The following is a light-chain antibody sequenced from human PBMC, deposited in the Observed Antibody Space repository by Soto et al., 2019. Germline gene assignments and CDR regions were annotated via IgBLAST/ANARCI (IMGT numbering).Light chain of an antibody. CDR3: HQYGSSPRT. J-gene: IGKJ1*01. CDR2: GAS. Sequence: PGDRATLSCRASQSVSSNFLAWYQQKPGQAPRLLIYGASIRATGIPDRFSGSGSGTDFTLTIRRLEPEDFAMYFCHQYGSSPRTFGQGTKVEIK. V-gene: IGKV3-20*01. CDR1: QSVSSNF.